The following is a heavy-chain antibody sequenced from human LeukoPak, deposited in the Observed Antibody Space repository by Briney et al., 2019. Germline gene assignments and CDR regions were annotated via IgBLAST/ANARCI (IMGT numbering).Heavy chain of an antibody. V-gene: IGHV4-39*07. Sequence: PSETLSLTCTVSGGSISSSSYYWGWIRQPPGKGLEWIASIYYTGSTYYNPSLKSRVTISVDTSKNQFSLKLSSVTAADTAVYYCAREGPIRRNPYGVSGGTSDYWGQGTLVTVSS. J-gene: IGHJ4*02. CDR3: AREGPIRRNPYGVSGGTSDY. D-gene: IGHD5/OR15-5a*01. CDR2: IYYTGST. CDR1: GGSISSSSYY.